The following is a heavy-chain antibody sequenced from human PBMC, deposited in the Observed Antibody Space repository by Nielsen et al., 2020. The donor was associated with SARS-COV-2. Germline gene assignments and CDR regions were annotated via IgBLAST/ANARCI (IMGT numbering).Heavy chain of an antibody. CDR2: ISYDGSNK. Sequence: GESLKISCAASGFTFSSYGMHWVRQAPGKGLEWVAVISYDGSNKYYADSVKGRFTISRDNPKNTLYPQMNSLRAEDTAVYYCAKALGVAGFDYWGQGTLVTVSS. D-gene: IGHD6-19*01. J-gene: IGHJ4*02. CDR1: GFTFSSYG. CDR3: AKALGVAGFDY. V-gene: IGHV3-30*18.